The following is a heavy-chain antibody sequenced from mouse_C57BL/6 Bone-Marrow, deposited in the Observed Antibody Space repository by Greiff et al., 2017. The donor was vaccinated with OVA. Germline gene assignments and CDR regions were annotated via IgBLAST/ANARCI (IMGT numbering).Heavy chain of an antibody. CDR2: IDPSDSYT. CDR3: ARGEGLLLWYFDV. CDR1: GYTFTSYW. J-gene: IGHJ1*03. D-gene: IGHD2-3*01. Sequence: QVQLQQPGAELVMPGASVKLSCKASGYTFTSYWMHWVKQRPGQGLEWIGEIDPSDSYTNYNQKFKGKSTLTVDKSSSTAYMQLSSLTSEDSAVYYCARGEGLLLWYFDVWGTGTTVTVSS. V-gene: IGHV1-69*01.